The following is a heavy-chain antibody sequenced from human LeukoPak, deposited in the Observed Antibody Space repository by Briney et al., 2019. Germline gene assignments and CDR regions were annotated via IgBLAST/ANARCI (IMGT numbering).Heavy chain of an antibody. Sequence: GGSLRLSCVVSGFTFSSYSMSWVRQAPGKGLEWVAAISGSGGSTYYGGFVEGQFTISQDNYKNTMYLQMNRLRAENTAVYYCAKAVWDSSGYDYWGQGPLVTVSS. CDR3: AKAVWDSSGYDY. V-gene: IGHV3-23*01. J-gene: IGHJ4*02. D-gene: IGHD6-19*01. CDR1: GFTFSSYS. CDR2: ISGSGGST.